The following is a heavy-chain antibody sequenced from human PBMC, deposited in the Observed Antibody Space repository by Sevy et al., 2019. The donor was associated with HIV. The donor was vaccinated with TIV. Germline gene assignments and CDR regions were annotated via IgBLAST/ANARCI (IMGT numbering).Heavy chain of an antibody. J-gene: IGHJ4*02. CDR3: ARDHSSCGSVRFDN. CDR1: GFTFSSYA. Sequence: GGSLRLSCAASGFTFSSYAMHWVRQAPGKGLEWVAIIPHDGMNEYYADSVKGRFTISRDNSKNTLSLQMNGLTTEDTAVYYCARDHSSCGSVRFDNWGQGTLVTVSS. V-gene: IGHV3-30*04. CDR2: IPHDGMNE. D-gene: IGHD6-6*01.